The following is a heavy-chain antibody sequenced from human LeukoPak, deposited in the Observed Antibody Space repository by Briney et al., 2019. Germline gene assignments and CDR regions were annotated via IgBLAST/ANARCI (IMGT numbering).Heavy chain of an antibody. V-gene: IGHV1-18*01. D-gene: IGHD5/OR15-5a*01. CDR3: ARVSLGRDY. CDR2: ISAYNGNT. CDR1: GGTFSSYA. J-gene: IGHJ4*02. Sequence: ASVKVSCKASGGTFSSYAISWVRQAPGQGLEWMGWISAYNGNTNYAQKLQGSVTMTTDTSTSTAYMELRSLRSDDTAVYYCARVSLGRDYWGQGTLVTVSS.